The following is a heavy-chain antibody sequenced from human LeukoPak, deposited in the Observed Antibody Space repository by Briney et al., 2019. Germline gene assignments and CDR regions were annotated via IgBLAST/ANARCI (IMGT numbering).Heavy chain of an antibody. CDR2: ISSDGTNR. D-gene: IGHD3-3*01. V-gene: IGHV3-30-3*01. CDR3: ARCRENDFWSGSPVDY. J-gene: IGHJ4*02. Sequence: GGSLRLSCEASGFFFSSYCMHWVRQAPGKGLEWLAVISSDGTNRYYAESVKGRFTISRDNSKTTMFGQLNSLRVEDTAVYYCARCRENDFWSGSPVDYWGQGTLVTVSS. CDR1: GFFFSSYC.